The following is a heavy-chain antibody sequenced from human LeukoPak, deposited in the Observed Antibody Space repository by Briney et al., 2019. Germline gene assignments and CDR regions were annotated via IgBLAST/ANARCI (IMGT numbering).Heavy chain of an antibody. Sequence: PSETLSLTCTVSGGSISSGGYYWSWIRQLPGKGLEWIVYIYYSGITYYNPSLNSRVTISVDTSKIQFSLKLSSVTAADTAVYYCARGFPAHPQIEGWFDPWGQGTLVTVSS. CDR1: GGSISSGGYY. J-gene: IGHJ5*02. CDR3: ARGFPAHPQIEGWFDP. CDR2: IYYSGIT. V-gene: IGHV4-31*03.